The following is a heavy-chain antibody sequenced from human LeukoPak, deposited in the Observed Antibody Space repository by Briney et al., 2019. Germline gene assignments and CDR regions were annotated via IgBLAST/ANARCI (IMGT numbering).Heavy chain of an antibody. J-gene: IGHJ1*01. V-gene: IGHV3-23*01. CDR3: ASPTQYYDRPVYH. Sequence: GGSLRLSCAASGFTFSSFALTWVRQAPGKGLEWVSAISASGDKTYYVDSVKGRFTISRDNSRNMLHLQMNSLRAEDTAAYYRASPTQYYDRPVYHWGQGTLVTVSS. D-gene: IGHD3-22*01. CDR2: ISASGDKT. CDR1: GFTFSSFA.